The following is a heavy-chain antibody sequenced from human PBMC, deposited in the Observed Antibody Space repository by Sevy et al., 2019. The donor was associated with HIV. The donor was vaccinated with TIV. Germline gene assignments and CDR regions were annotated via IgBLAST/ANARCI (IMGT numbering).Heavy chain of an antibody. V-gene: IGHV4-61*01. CDR1: GGSVSSGTYH. J-gene: IGHJ4*02. CDR3: ARDGNRAMFYFDQ. D-gene: IGHD5-18*01. Sequence: SETLSLTCTISGGSVSSGTYHWSWIRQPPGKGLEWIGYISYSGSTKYNPSLMGRVTISGDTSSNQVFLKLSSVTAAETAVYYCARDGNRAMFYFDQWGQGTLVTVSS. CDR2: ISYSGST.